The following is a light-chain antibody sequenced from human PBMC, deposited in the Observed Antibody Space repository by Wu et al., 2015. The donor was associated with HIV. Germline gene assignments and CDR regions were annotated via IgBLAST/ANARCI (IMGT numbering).Light chain of an antibody. CDR3: QQRFTWPLT. J-gene: IGKJ5*01. Sequence: EIVMTQSPATLSVSPGERATLSCRASQSVSSNLAWYQQKPGQAPRLLIYGASTRATGFPARFGGSGSGTDFTLTISSLEPEDFAVYYCQQRFTWPLTFGQGTRLEIK. CDR1: QSVSSN. CDR2: GAS. V-gene: IGKV3-15*01.